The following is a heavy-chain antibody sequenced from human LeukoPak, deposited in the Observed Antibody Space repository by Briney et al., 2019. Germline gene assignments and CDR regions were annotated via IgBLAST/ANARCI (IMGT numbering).Heavy chain of an antibody. CDR3: ARVGGTNYYYYGMDV. V-gene: IGHV4-59*01. D-gene: IGHD1-1*01. CDR1: GGSISSYY. J-gene: IGHJ6*02. CDR2: IYDSGST. Sequence: SETLSLTCTVSGGSISSYYWSWIGQPQGKGLEWIGYIYDSGSTNYNPSLKSRVTISVDTSKNQFSLKLSSVTAADTAVYYCARVGGTNYYYYGMDVWGQGTTVTVSS.